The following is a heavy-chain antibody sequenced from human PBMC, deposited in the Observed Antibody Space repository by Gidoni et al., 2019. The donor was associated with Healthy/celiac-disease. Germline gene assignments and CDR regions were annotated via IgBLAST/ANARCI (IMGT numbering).Heavy chain of an antibody. V-gene: IGHV4-34*01. J-gene: IGHJ3*02. D-gene: IGHD2-2*01. Sequence: QGQLQQWGAGRLKPSETLSLTCAVYGGSFRGYYWSWIRQPPGKGLEWIREIKHGGSTNYNPSLKSRVTISVDTSKYQFSLKLSSVTAADTAVYYCARGRGRYCSSTSCSRVAFDIWGQGTMVTVSS. CDR2: IKHGGST. CDR1: GGSFRGYY. CDR3: ARGRGRYCSSTSCSRVAFDI.